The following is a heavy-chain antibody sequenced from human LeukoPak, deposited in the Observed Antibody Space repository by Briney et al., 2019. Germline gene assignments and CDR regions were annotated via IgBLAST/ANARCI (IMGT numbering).Heavy chain of an antibody. CDR2: ISAYNGNT. J-gene: IGHJ6*03. D-gene: IGHD2-2*01. Sequence: ASVKVSCMASGYTFTIYGISWVRQTPGQGLEWMGWISAYNGNTNYAQKLQGRVTISTDTSTSTAYMGLRSLRSDDTAVYYRARMLRCSSTSCYSARYYHYMDVWGKGTTVTVSS. CDR3: ARMLRCSSTSCYSARYYHYMDV. V-gene: IGHV1-18*01. CDR1: GYTFTIYG.